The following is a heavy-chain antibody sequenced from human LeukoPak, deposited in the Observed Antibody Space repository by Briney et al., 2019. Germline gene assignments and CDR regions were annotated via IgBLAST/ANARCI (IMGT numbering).Heavy chain of an antibody. V-gene: IGHV3-30*18. J-gene: IGHJ4*02. CDR1: GFTFSSYG. D-gene: IGHD3-16*01. CDR3: AKGGVVDY. Sequence: GGSLRLSCAASGFTFSSYGMHWVRQAPGKGLEWVAVKSYDGSNKYYADSVKGRFTISRDNSKNTLYLQMNSLRAEDTAVYYCAKGGVVDYWGQGTLVTVSS. CDR2: KSYDGSNK.